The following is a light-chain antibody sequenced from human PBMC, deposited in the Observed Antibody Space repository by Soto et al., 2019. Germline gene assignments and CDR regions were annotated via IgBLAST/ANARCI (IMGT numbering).Light chain of an antibody. V-gene: IGKV3-15*01. CDR2: GAS. J-gene: IGKJ1*01. CDR1: HSVSSS. CDR3: QQYSDWRPQ. Sequence: EIVMTQSPATLSVSPGERATLFCRASHSVSSSLAWYQQKPGQAPRLLIHGASTRATGIPARFSGSGSGTEFTLTISSLQSEDFAVYYCQQYSDWRPQFGQGTKVKIK.